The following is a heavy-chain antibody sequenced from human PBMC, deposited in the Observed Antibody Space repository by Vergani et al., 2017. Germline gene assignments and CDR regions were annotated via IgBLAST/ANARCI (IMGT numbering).Heavy chain of an antibody. D-gene: IGHD3-3*02. Sequence: EVQLLESGGGLVQPGGSLRLSCAASGFTFSSYAMSWVRQAPGKGLEWVSAISGSGGSTYYADSVKGRFTISRDNSKNTLYLQMNSLRAEDTAVDYCARAHIWSGYYYVGHDAFDIWGQGTMVTVSS. V-gene: IGHV3-23*01. J-gene: IGHJ3*02. CDR2: ISGSGGST. CDR1: GFTFSSYA. CDR3: ARAHIWSGYYYVGHDAFDI.